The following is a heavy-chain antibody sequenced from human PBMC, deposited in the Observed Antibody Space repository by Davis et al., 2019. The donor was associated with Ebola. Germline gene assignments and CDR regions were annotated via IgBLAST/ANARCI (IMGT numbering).Heavy chain of an antibody. CDR3: ARDPDYYDSSGYRWTYYYYGMDV. CDR1: GYTFTSYY. D-gene: IGHD3-22*01. V-gene: IGHV1-46*01. CDR2: INPSGGST. Sequence: AASVKVSCKASGYTFTSYYMHWVRQAPGQGLEWMGIINPSGGSTSYAQKFQGRVTMTRDTSISTAYMELSRLRSDDTAVYYCARDPDYYDSSGYRWTYYYYGMDVWGKGTTVTVSS. J-gene: IGHJ6*04.